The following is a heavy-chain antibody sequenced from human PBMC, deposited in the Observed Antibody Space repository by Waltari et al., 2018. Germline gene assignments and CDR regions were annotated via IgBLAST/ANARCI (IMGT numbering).Heavy chain of an antibody. CDR2: SIPTLGIA. D-gene: IGHD6-13*01. CDR3: ARGSAAGIRNCDY. Sequence: QVQLVQSGAGVKKPGSSVKVSCKASGGTFSSYTIRWVRQAPGQGLEWMGRSIPTLGIANYEQRFKVRVTITADKATSTAYMELSSLRSEDTAVYYCARGSAAGIRNCDYWGQGTLVTVSS. CDR1: GGTFSSYT. V-gene: IGHV1-69*02. J-gene: IGHJ4*02.